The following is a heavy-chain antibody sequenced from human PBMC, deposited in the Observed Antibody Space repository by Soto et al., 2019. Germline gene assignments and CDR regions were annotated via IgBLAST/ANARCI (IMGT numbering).Heavy chain of an antibody. J-gene: IGHJ6*02. D-gene: IGHD2-15*01. Sequence: DVQLVETGGGLVQPGGSLRLSCAVSGFSSSSYAMNWVRQAPGKGLEWVSFISSRGTTIYYADSVEGRFTISRDNAQNSLYLQMDSLRDEDTAVYYCVRQGFCSGASCNHYFYYYGMDVGGQGTTVLVSS. V-gene: IGHV3-48*02. CDR3: VRQGFCSGASCNHYFYYYGMDV. CDR2: ISSRGTTI. CDR1: GFSSSSYA.